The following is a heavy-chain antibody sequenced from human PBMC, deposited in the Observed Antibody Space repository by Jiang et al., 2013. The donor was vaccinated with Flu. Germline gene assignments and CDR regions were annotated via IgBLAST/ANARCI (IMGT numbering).Heavy chain of an antibody. Sequence: VQLVESGGGVVQPGRSLRLSCAASGFTFSSYGMHWVRQAPGKGLEWVAVIWYDGSNKYYADSVKGRFTISRDNSKNTLYLQMNSLRAEDTAVYYCAREPTVTTSGGYFDYWGQGTLVTVSS. D-gene: IGHD4-17*01. CDR1: GFTFSSYG. V-gene: IGHV3-33*08. CDR2: IWYDGSNK. J-gene: IGHJ4*02. CDR3: AREPTVTTSGGYFDY.